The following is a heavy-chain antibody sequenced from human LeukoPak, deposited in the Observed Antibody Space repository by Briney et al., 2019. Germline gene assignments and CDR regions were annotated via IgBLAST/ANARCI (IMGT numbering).Heavy chain of an antibody. J-gene: IGHJ4*02. CDR1: GGSISSHY. CDR2: IYYSGST. D-gene: IGHD3-10*01. V-gene: IGHV4-59*11. CDR3: ARVGYYGSGSYYRY. Sequence: SETLSLTCTVSGGSISSHYWSWIRQPPGKGLERIGYIYYSGSTNYNPSLKSRVTISVDTSKNQFSLKLSSVTAADTAVYYCARVGYYGSGSYYRYWGQGTLVNLSS.